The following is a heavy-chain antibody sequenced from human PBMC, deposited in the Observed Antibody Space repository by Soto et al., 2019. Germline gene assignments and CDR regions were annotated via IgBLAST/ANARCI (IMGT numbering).Heavy chain of an antibody. V-gene: IGHV5-51*01. D-gene: IGHD3-3*01. CDR3: ARLGDDFWSGYWLNFDY. CDR1: GYSFTSYW. J-gene: IGHJ4*02. CDR2: IYPGDSDT. Sequence: GESLKISCKGSGYSFTSYWIGWVRQMPGKGLEWMGIIYPGDSDTRYSPSIQGQVTISADKSISTAYLQWSSLKASDTAMYYCARLGDDFWSGYWLNFDYWGQGTLVTVSS.